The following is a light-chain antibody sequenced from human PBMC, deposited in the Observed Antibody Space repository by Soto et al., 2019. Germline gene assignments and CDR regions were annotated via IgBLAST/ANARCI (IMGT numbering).Light chain of an antibody. Sequence: EIVLTQSPVTLSLSPGERASLSCRASQSVSSSYLAWYQQKPGQAPKVLIYRASSRATGIPDRFSGSGSGTDFTLTISRLEPEDFAVYYCQQYGSSPLTFGGGTKVDIK. CDR2: RAS. CDR3: QQYGSSPLT. J-gene: IGKJ4*01. V-gene: IGKV3-20*01. CDR1: QSVSSSY.